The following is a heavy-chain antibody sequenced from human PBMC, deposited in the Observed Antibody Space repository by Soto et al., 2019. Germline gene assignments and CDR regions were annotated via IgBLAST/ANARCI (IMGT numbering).Heavy chain of an antibody. CDR2: INSNSGDT. CDR3: ASSLSTIVGRPDS. D-gene: IGHD3-16*02. Sequence: QVQLVQSGAEVKKPGSSVKFSCKASGYTFTGYYMHWVRPAPGQGLEWMGWINSNSGDTKYAQKFQGRVTMTRDTSIKTAYMEVSSMTSDDTAVYYCASSLSTIVGRPDSWVQSILFGVSS. V-gene: IGHV1-2*02. J-gene: IGHJ4*02. CDR1: GYTFTGYY.